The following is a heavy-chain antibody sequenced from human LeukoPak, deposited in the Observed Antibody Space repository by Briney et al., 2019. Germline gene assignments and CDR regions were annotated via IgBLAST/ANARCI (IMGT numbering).Heavy chain of an antibody. CDR3: ARQGTYYYDSSGATIDI. Sequence: ASVKVSCKASGYTFTSYGISWVRQAPGQGLEWMGWISAYNGNTNYAQKLQGRVTMTTDTSTSTAYMELRSLRSDDTAVYYCARQGTYYYDSSGATIDIWGQGTMVTVSS. J-gene: IGHJ3*02. V-gene: IGHV1-18*01. CDR2: ISAYNGNT. D-gene: IGHD3-22*01. CDR1: GYTFTSYG.